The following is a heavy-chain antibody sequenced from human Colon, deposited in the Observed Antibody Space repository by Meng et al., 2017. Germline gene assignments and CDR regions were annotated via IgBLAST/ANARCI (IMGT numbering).Heavy chain of an antibody. J-gene: IGHJ4*02. CDR1: GFSFGGQA. D-gene: IGHD3-16*01. Sequence: GASLKISCTASGFSFGGQAMTWVRQAPGKGLEWVAGISGSGNFIYYADSVKGRFTVSRDNSKSTLYLQMNSLRAEDTAVYFCAKPCYPTFDDYYEGSYYFDHWGQGTLVTVSS. V-gene: IGHV3-23*01. CDR2: ISGSGNFI. CDR3: AKPCYPTFDDYYEGSYYFDH.